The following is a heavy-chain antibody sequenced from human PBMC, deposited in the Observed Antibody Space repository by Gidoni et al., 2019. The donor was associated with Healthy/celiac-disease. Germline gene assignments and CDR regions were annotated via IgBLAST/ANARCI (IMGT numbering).Heavy chain of an antibody. CDR2: IYYSGST. J-gene: IGHJ6*02. CDR1: GGSISSYY. Sequence: QVQLQESGPGLVKPSEPLSLTCTVPGGSISSYYWSWIRQPPGKGLEWIGYIYYSGSTNYNPSLKSRVTISVDTSKNQFSLKLSSVTAADTAVYYCARGVGWVRYYYYYGMDVWGQGTTVTVSS. V-gene: IGHV4-59*01. D-gene: IGHD3-10*01. CDR3: ARGVGWVRYYYYYGMDV.